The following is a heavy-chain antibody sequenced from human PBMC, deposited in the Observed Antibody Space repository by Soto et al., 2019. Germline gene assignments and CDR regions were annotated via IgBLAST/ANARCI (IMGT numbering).Heavy chain of an antibody. CDR2: ISYDGSNK. Sequence: GSLRLSCAASGFTFSSYGMHWVRQAPGKGLEWVAVISYDGSNKYYADSVKGRFTISRDNSKNTLYLQMNSLRAEDTAVYYCAKELATGTTLFDYWGQGTLVTVSS. V-gene: IGHV3-30*18. J-gene: IGHJ4*02. CDR1: GFTFSSYG. D-gene: IGHD1-7*01. CDR3: AKELATGTTLFDY.